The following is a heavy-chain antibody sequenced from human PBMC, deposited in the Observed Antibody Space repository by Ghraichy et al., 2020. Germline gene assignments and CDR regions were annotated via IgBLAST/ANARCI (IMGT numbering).Heavy chain of an antibody. Sequence: SQTLSLTCADSGSSVNAFYWHWFRQPPGNGLEWIGEIDHSGTTNYNPSLRSRVTMSIDTSKSQFSLKLSSVTAADTAVYYCARGSYCNDGLCHNLAWFGPWCQGTLVTVPS. CDR1: GSSVNAFY. CDR3: ARGSYCNDGLCHNLAWFGP. J-gene: IGHJ5*02. V-gene: IGHV4-34*01. D-gene: IGHD2/OR15-2a*01. CDR2: IDHSGTT.